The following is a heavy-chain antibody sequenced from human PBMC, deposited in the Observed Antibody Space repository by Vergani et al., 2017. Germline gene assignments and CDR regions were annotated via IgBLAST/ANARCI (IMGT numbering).Heavy chain of an antibody. CDR1: GFTFSSYD. V-gene: IGHV3-13*01. D-gene: IGHD3-16*01. CDR3: ARGGVTTFGYYFDY. J-gene: IGHJ4*03. CDR2: IGTAGDT. Sequence: EVQLVESGGGLVQPGGSLRLSCAASGFTFSSYDMHWVRQATGKGLEWVSAIGTAGDTYYPGSVKGRFTISRENAKNSLYLQMNSLRAGDTAVYYCARGGVTTFGYYFDYWGKGTTVTVSS.